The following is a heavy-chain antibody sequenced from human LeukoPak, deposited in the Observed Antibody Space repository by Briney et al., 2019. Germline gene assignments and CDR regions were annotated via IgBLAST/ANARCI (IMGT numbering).Heavy chain of an antibody. Sequence: SETLSLTCTVSGGSISSSSYYWGWIRQPPGKGLEWIGSIYYSGSTYYNPSLKSRVTISVDTSKNQFSLKLSSVTAADTAVYYCARHLGYSSGWYEPGYYYYGMDVWGQGTTVTVSS. D-gene: IGHD6-19*01. CDR3: ARHLGYSSGWYEPGYYYYGMDV. J-gene: IGHJ6*02. V-gene: IGHV4-39*01. CDR2: IYYSGST. CDR1: GGSISSSSYY.